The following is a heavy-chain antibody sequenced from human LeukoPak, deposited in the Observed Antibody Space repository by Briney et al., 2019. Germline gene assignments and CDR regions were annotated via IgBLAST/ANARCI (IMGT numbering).Heavy chain of an antibody. J-gene: IGHJ3*01. CDR1: GGSISGSSYY. Sequence: PSETLSLTCTVSGGSISGSSYYWGWIRQPPGKGLEWIGYIYYSGSTNYNPSLKSRVTISVDTSKNQFSLKLSSVTAADTAVYYCASLQDSSGALGVWGQGTMVTVSS. V-gene: IGHV4-61*05. CDR3: ASLQDSSGALGV. D-gene: IGHD6-19*01. CDR2: IYYSGST.